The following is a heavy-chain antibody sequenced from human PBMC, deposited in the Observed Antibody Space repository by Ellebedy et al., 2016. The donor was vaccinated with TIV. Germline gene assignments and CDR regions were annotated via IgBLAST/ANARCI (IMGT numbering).Heavy chain of an antibody. J-gene: IGHJ3*02. V-gene: IGHV1-18*04. Sequence: ASVKVSCKASGYTFSSYGISWVRQAPGQGLEWMGWISGHKPDTNRAQKFQGRVPMTTDPSTSTAYMELRSLRSDDTAVYYCARDFYETDHWFDTFDIWGQGTMVAVSS. D-gene: IGHD2/OR15-2a*01. CDR2: ISGHKPDT. CDR3: ARDFYETDHWFDTFDI. CDR1: GYTFSSYG.